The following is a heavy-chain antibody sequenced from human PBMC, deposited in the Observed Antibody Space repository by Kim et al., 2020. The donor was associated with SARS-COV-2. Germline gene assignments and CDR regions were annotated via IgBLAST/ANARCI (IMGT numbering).Heavy chain of an antibody. D-gene: IGHD3-3*01. CDR2: INHSGST. Sequence: SETLSLTCAVYGGSFSGYYWSWIRQPPGKGLEWIGEINHSGSTNYNPSLKSRVTISVDTSKNQFSLKLSSVTAADTAVYYCARGLLGFLGRVYYYMDVWGKGTTVTVSS. CDR1: GGSFSGYY. V-gene: IGHV4-34*01. CDR3: ARGLLGFLGRVYYYMDV. J-gene: IGHJ6*03.